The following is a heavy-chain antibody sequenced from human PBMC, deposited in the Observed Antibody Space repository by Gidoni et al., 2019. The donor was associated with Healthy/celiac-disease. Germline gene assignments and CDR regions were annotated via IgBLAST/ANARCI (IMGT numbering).Heavy chain of an antibody. CDR1: GGSISSGDSS. J-gene: IGHJ3*02. CDR3: ARGDYGDYVSAFDI. CDR2: IYYSGST. Sequence: QVPLQESGPGLVKPSQTLSLTCTVSGGSISSGDSSWSWIRQPPGKGLEWIGYIYYSGSTYYNPSLKSRVTISVDTSKNQFSLKLSSVTAADTAVYYCARGDYGDYVSAFDIWGQGTMVTVSS. V-gene: IGHV4-30-4*01. D-gene: IGHD4-17*01.